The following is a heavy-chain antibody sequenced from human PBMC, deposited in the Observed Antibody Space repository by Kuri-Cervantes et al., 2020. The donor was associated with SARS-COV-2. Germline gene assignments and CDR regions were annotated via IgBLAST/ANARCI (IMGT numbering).Heavy chain of an antibody. V-gene: IGHV4-39*07. J-gene: IGHJ6*03. D-gene: IGHD2-2*01. Sequence: SETLSLTCTVSGGSISSSSYYWSWIRQPPGKGLEWIGEINHSGTTNYNPSLKSRVTISVDTSKNQFSLKLSSVTAADTAVYYCARVDRYCSSTSCYGVRDYYYYYYMDVWGKGTTVTVSS. CDR1: GGSISSSSYY. CDR2: INHSGTT. CDR3: ARVDRYCSSTSCYGVRDYYYYYYMDV.